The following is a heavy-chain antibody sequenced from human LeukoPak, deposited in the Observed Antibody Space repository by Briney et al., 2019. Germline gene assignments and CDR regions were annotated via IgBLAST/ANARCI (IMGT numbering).Heavy chain of an antibody. J-gene: IGHJ6*02. CDR2: INTENGGT. V-gene: IGHV1-2*04. D-gene: IGHD3-9*01. CDR1: GYTFTSYY. Sequence: ASVKVSCKASGYTFTSYYIHWVRQAPGQGPEWMGWINTENGGTKYAQKFQAWVTMTRDTSISTAYMELRRLTSDDTAVYYCVRDRQLASILTGYYLGAYYGMDVWGQGTTVTVSS. CDR3: VRDRQLASILTGYYLGAYYGMDV.